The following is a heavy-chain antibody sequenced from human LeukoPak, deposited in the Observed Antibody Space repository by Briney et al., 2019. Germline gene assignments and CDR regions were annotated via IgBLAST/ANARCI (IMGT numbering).Heavy chain of an antibody. CDR1: GYTFTSYD. D-gene: IGHD2-2*01. V-gene: IGHV1-8*01. CDR2: MNPNSGNT. J-gene: IGHJ6*03. CDR3: ARARIYCSSTSCYEDYYYYYYMDV. Sequence: ASVKVSCKASGYTFTSYDINWVRQATGQGLEWMGWMNPNSGNTGYAQKFQGRVTMTRNTSTSTAYMELSSLRSEDTAVYYCARARIYCSSTSCYEDYYYYYYMDVRGKGTTVTVSS.